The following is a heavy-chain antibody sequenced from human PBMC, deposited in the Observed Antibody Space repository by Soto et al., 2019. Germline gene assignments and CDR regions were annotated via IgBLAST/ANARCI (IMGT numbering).Heavy chain of an antibody. CDR3: AKDRGTALGY. Sequence: GGSLRLSCAASGFTFSSYGMHWVRQAPGKGLEWVAVISYDGSNKYYADSVKGRFTISRDNSKNTLYLQMNSLRAEDTAVYYCAKDRGTALGYWGQGTLVTVYS. CDR1: GFTFSSYG. V-gene: IGHV3-30*18. CDR2: ISYDGSNK. D-gene: IGHD3-10*01. J-gene: IGHJ4*02.